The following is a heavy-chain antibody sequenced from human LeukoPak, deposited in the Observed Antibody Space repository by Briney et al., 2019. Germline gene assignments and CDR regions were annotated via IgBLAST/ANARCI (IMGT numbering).Heavy chain of an antibody. V-gene: IGHV4-39*01. J-gene: IGHJ4*02. CDR2: IYYSGST. CDR1: GGSISSSSYY. Sequence: SETLSLTCTVSGGSISSSSYYWGWIRQPPGKGLEWIGSIYYSGSTYYNPSLKSRVTISVDTSKNQFSLKLSSVTAADTAVYYCARLSRRDFGYYYGSGSYYFDYWGQGTLVTVSS. CDR3: ARLSRRDFGYYYGSGSYYFDY. D-gene: IGHD3-10*01.